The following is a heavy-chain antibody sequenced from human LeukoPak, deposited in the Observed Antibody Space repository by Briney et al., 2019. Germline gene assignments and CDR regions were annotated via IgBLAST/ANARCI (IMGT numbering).Heavy chain of an antibody. J-gene: IGHJ4*02. CDR3: AKVGLRLGGDY. CDR2: ISKNGGST. CDR1: GFTFSSYF. Sequence: GSLRLSCAASGFTFSSYFMHWVRQAPGKGLEYVSAISKNGGSTYYANSVKGRFTISRDNSENTLYLQMGSLRAEDTAVYYCAKVGLRLGGDYWGQGTLVTVSS. D-gene: IGHD4-17*01. V-gene: IGHV3-64*01.